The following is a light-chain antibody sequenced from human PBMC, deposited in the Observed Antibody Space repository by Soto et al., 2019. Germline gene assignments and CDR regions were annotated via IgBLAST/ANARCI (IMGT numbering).Light chain of an antibody. CDR3: QQYGSSPPT. CDR2: ATS. J-gene: IGKJ1*01. V-gene: IGKV3-20*01. CDR1: QSVRTVY. Sequence: LRQSLGRLALSSGERATISFRASQSVRTVYLAWYQHKPGQPPRLLTYATSHRANGIPDRFSGSGSGTDFTLTISRLEPEDFAVYYCQQYGSSPPTFGQGTKVDIK.